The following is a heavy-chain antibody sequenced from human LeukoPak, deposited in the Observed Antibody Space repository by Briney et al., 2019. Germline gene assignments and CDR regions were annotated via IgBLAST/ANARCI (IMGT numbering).Heavy chain of an antibody. Sequence: SETLTLTCTVSGGSISSGSYYWSWIRQPAGKGLEWIGRIYTSGSTNYNPSLKSRVTISVDTSKNQFSLKLSSVTAADTAVYYCARVVPAAIDKAFDIWGQGTMVTVSS. CDR2: IYTSGST. V-gene: IGHV4-61*02. CDR1: GGSISSGSYY. D-gene: IGHD2-2*01. CDR3: ARVVPAAIDKAFDI. J-gene: IGHJ3*02.